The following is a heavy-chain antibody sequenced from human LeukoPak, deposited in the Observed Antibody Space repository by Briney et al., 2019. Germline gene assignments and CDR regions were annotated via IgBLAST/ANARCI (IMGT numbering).Heavy chain of an antibody. Sequence: GASVKVSCKASGYTFTSYDINWVRQATGQGLEWMGWMNPNSGNTGYAQKFQGRVTMTRNTSISTAYMELSSLRSGDTAVYYCASKRVWFGELLSPYGMDVWGQGTTVTVSS. J-gene: IGHJ6*02. CDR2: MNPNSGNT. D-gene: IGHD3-10*01. CDR1: GYTFTSYD. V-gene: IGHV1-8*01. CDR3: ASKRVWFGELLSPYGMDV.